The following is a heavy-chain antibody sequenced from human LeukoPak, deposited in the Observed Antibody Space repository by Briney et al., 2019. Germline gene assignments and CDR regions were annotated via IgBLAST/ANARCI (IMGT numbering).Heavy chain of an antibody. D-gene: IGHD1-26*01. Sequence: PSETLSLTCAVYGGSFSGYYWSWIRQPPGKGLEWIGEINHSGSTNYNPSLKSRVTISVDTSKNQFSLKLSSVTAADTAVYYCARHIWWELLFFWFDPWGQGTLVTVSS. CDR3: ARHIWWELLFFWFDP. CDR1: GGSFSGYY. V-gene: IGHV4-34*01. CDR2: INHSGST. J-gene: IGHJ5*02.